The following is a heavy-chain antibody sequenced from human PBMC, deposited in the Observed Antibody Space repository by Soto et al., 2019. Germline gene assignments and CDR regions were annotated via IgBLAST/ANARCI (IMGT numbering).Heavy chain of an antibody. D-gene: IGHD2-15*01. Sequence: QVQLVQSGAEVKKPGSSVKVSCRASRGTFSSYAISWVRQAPGQWLEWMGGIIPIFGTANYAQKFQGRVTITADESTSTAYMELSSLRSEDTAVYYCARESCSGGSCYSENDAFDIWGRRTIVTVSS. CDR2: IIPIFGTA. J-gene: IGHJ3*02. V-gene: IGHV1-69*01. CDR3: ARESCSGGSCYSENDAFDI. CDR1: RGTFSSYA.